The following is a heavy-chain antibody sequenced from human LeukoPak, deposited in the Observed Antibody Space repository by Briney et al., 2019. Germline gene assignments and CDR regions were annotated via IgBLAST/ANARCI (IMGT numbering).Heavy chain of an antibody. CDR1: GGSFSGYY. CDR3: ARGFLYGDYPRDDY. V-gene: IGHV4-34*01. Sequence: SETLSLTCAVYGGSFSGYYWSWIRQPPGKGMEWIGEINHSGSTNYNPSLKSRVTISVDTSKNQFSLRLSSVTAADTAVYYCARGFLYGDYPRDDYWGQGTLVTVSS. J-gene: IGHJ4*02. CDR2: INHSGST. D-gene: IGHD4-17*01.